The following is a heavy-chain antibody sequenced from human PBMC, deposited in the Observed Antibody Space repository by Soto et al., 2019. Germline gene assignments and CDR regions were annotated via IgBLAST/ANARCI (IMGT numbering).Heavy chain of an antibody. CDR2: ISAYNGNT. CDR1: GYTFTSYG. Sequence: GASVKVSCKASGYTFTSYGISWVRQAPGQGLEWMGWISAYNGNTNYAQKLQGRVTMTTDTSTSTAYMELRSLRSDDTAVYYCARVEYSSGWYPNFDYWGQGTLVTVSS. D-gene: IGHD6-19*01. J-gene: IGHJ4*02. V-gene: IGHV1-18*04. CDR3: ARVEYSSGWYPNFDY.